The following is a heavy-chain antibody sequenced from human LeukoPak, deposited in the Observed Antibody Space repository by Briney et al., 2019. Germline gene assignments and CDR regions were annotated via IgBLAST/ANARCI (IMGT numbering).Heavy chain of an antibody. CDR3: PRFTIFGVVTKRYNWFDL. V-gene: IGHV4-34*01. J-gene: IGHJ5*02. D-gene: IGHD3-3*01. CDR1: GGSFSGYY. CDR2: MKHSGRT. Sequence: SDPLSLTCAVYGGSFSGYYWIWLRHPPGKGLEWCGEMKHSGRTNYNPSLNSRVTISVDTSKNQFSLKFTSVNPAYPAIDHCPRFTIFGVVTKRYNWFDLRGPGNLVTVSS.